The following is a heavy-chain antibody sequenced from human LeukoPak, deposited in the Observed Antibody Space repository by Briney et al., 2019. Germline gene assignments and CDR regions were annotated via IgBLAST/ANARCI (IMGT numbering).Heavy chain of an antibody. CDR3: AKDPTSNYEWAYNWFDP. CDR2: INPDDEST. V-gene: IGHV3-74*01. D-gene: IGHD3-3*01. CDR1: GFTFRKYW. J-gene: IGHJ5*02. Sequence: PGGSLRLSCAASGFTFRKYWLHWVRHAPGKGLVWVSRINPDDESTSYADSVKGRFTISRDNSKNTLYLQMNSLRAEDTAVYYCAKDPTSNYEWAYNWFDPWGQGTLVTVSS.